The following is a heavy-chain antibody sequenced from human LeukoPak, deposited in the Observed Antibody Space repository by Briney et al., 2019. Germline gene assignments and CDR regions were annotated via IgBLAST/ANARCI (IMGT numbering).Heavy chain of an antibody. CDR2: INTDNGGT. Sequence: ASVIVSCKASGYTFTGYYIHWVRQAPGQGLEWVGRINTDNGGTNYAQKFQGRVTMTRDTSVTTAYMELSRLRSDDTAVYYCARDGTSYYYDSSGYSHYYYYMDVWGKGTTITVSS. J-gene: IGHJ6*03. V-gene: IGHV1-2*06. D-gene: IGHD3-22*01. CDR1: GYTFTGYY. CDR3: ARDGTSYYYDSSGYSHYYYYMDV.